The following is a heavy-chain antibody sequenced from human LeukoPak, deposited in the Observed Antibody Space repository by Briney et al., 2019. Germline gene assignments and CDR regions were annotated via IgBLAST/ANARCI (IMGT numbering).Heavy chain of an antibody. CDR1: GFTFSSYI. D-gene: IGHD4-23*01. J-gene: IGHJ4*02. Sequence: GGSLRLSCAASGFTFSSYIMNWVRQAPGKGLEWVSSISSSSNHIYYADSMKGRFTISRDNAKNSLYLHMNSLRAEDTAVYYCARDYGGSSPFDYWGQGTLVTVSS. CDR2: ISSSSNHI. CDR3: ARDYGGSSPFDY. V-gene: IGHV3-21*01.